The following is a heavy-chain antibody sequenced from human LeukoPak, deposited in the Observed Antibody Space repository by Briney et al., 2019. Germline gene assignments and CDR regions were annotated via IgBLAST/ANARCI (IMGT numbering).Heavy chain of an antibody. D-gene: IGHD1-26*01. CDR3: ATDRWELLLGNWFDP. CDR2: FDPEDGET. Sequence: ASVKVSCKVSGYTLTELSMHWVRQAPGKGLEWMGGFDPEDGETIYAQKFQGRVTITADESTSTAYMELSSLRSEDTAVYYCATDRWELLLGNWFDPWGQGTLVTVSS. V-gene: IGHV1-24*01. J-gene: IGHJ5*02. CDR1: GYTLTELS.